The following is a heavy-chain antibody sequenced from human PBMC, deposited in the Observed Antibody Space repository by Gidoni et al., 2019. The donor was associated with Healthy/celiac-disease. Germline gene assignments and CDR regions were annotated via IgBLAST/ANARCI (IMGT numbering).Heavy chain of an antibody. J-gene: IGHJ6*02. Sequence: QVQLVQSGAEVKKPGAPVKVSCKASGYTFTSYGISWVRQAPGQGLEWMGWISAYKGNTNYAQKLQGRVTMTTDTSTSTAYRELRSLRSDDTAVYYCARKIEDQQNYGMDVWGQGTTVTVSS. V-gene: IGHV1-18*01. CDR2: ISAYKGNT. CDR3: ARKIEDQQNYGMDV. D-gene: IGHD2-2*01. CDR1: GYTFTSYG.